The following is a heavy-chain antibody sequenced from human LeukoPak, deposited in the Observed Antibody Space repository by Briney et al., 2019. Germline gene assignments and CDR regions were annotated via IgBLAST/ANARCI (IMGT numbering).Heavy chain of an antibody. Sequence: GGSLRLSCAAPGFTFSSYAMSWVRQAPGKGLGWVSTISGGGGIIYYGDSVKGRFTISRDTSKNTLYLQMNSLRVEDTAVYYCAKDSYRSSWPDYWGQGTLVTVAS. CDR1: GFTFSSYA. CDR3: AKDSYRSSWPDY. CDR2: ISGGGGII. J-gene: IGHJ4*02. V-gene: IGHV3-23*01. D-gene: IGHD6-13*01.